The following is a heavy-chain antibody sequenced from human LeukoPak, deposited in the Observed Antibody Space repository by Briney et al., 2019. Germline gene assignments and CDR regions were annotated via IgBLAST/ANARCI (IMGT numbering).Heavy chain of an antibody. J-gene: IGHJ3*02. V-gene: IGHV5-51*01. D-gene: IGHD3-22*01. CDR2: IYPGDSDT. Sequence: GESLKISCKASGYTFTSYWIGWVRQMPGKGLEWMGIIYPGDSDTRYSPSFQGQVTISADKSISTAYLQWSSLKASDTAMYYCARTYYYDSSGSRAFDIWGQGTMVTVSS. CDR1: GYTFTSYW. CDR3: ARTYYYDSSGSRAFDI.